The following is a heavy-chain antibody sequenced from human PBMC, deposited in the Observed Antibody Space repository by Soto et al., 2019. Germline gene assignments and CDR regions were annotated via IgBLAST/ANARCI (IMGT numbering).Heavy chain of an antibody. D-gene: IGHD4-17*01. V-gene: IGHV4-61*01. CDR3: SRVDGDYRTDY. Sequence: QVQLQESGPGLVKPSETLSLTCAVSGGSVNSGSYYWTWIRQPPGKGLEWIGFVYFNGYTKYNPSLKSRITMSVDTSKNQFSLKLSSMTAADPAVYFCSRVDGDYRTDYWGQGTLVTVSS. CDR2: VYFNGYT. CDR1: GGSVNSGSYY. J-gene: IGHJ4*02.